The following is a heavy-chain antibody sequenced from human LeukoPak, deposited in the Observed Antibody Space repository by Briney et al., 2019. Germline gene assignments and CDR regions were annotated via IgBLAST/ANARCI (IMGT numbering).Heavy chain of an antibody. D-gene: IGHD3-9*01. CDR2: ISSTSRTI. Sequence: GGSLRLSCAASGFSFSSYVMNWVRQAPGKGLEWVSYISSTSRTIYYADSVKGRFTISRDNAKNSLYLQMNSLRDEDTAVYYCAREWHYDILTGYYPNYYYYGMDVWGQGTTVTVSS. CDR1: GFSFSSYV. V-gene: IGHV3-48*02. CDR3: AREWHYDILTGYYPNYYYYGMDV. J-gene: IGHJ6*02.